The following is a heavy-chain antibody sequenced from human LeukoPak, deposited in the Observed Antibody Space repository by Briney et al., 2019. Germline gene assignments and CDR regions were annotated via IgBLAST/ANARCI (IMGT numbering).Heavy chain of an antibody. CDR2: IGSDNKP. CDR1: GFTFSAYA. CDR3: ARDLYYYAALDV. D-gene: IGHD3-10*01. V-gene: IGHV3-23*01. Sequence: EGSLRLSCESSGFTFSAYAMTWVRQAPGKGLEWVSSIGSDNKPHYSESVKGRFAISRDNSKSMLFLQLNSLRAEDTALYYCARDLYYYAALDVWGQGTTVTVSS. J-gene: IGHJ6*02.